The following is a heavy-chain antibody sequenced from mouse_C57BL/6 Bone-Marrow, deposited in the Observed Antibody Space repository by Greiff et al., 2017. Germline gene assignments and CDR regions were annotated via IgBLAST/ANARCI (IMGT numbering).Heavy chain of an antibody. CDR1: GYTFTSYW. V-gene: IGHV1-55*01. CDR3: ARSYYGYDDFAY. CDR2: IYPGSGST. J-gene: IGHJ3*01. Sequence: QVQLQQPGAELVKPGASVKMSCKASGYTFTSYWITWVKQRPGQGLEWIGDIYPGSGSTNYNEKFKSKATLTVDTSSRTAYMQLSSLTSEDSAVYYCARSYYGYDDFAYRGQGTLVTVSA. D-gene: IGHD2-9*01.